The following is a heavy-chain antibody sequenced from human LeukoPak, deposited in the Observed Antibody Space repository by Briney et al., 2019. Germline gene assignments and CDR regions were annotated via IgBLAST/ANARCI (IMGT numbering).Heavy chain of an antibody. CDR1: GGSISSSSYY. CDR3: ATTMYYDILTGYGRYFDS. J-gene: IGHJ4*02. V-gene: IGHV4-39*01. CDR2: IYYSGST. D-gene: IGHD3-9*01. Sequence: SETLSLTCTVSGGSISSSSYYWGWIRQPPGKGLEWIGSIYYSGSTYYNPSLKSRVTISVDTSKNQFSLKLSSVTAADTAVYYCATTMYYDILTGYGRYFDSWGPGTLVTVSS.